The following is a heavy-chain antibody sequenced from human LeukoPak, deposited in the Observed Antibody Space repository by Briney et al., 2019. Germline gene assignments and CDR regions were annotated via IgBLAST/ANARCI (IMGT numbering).Heavy chain of an antibody. Sequence: GGSLRLSCAASGFTFSDYYMSWIRRAPGKGLEWVSYISGSGNTIAYAESVKGRFTISRDNAKNSLYLQMNSLRVEDTAVYYCARGYYSGYFGHWGQGTLVTVSS. V-gene: IGHV3-11*04. J-gene: IGHJ4*02. D-gene: IGHD2-15*01. CDR3: ARGYYSGYFGH. CDR2: ISGSGNTI. CDR1: GFTFSDYY.